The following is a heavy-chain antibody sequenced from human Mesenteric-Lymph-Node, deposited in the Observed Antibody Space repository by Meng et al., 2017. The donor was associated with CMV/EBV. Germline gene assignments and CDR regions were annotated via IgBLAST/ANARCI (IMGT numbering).Heavy chain of an antibody. J-gene: IGHJ5*02. V-gene: IGHV4-39*01. D-gene: IGHD3-3*01. CDR3: ARSNDFWSGHNWFDP. CDR2: IYYSGST. Sequence: VGSISSSSYYWGWIRQPPGKGLELIGSIYYSGSTYYNPSLKSRVTISVDTSKNQFSLKLSSVTAADTAVYYCARSNDFWSGHNWFDPWGQGTLVTVSS. CDR1: VGSISSSSYY.